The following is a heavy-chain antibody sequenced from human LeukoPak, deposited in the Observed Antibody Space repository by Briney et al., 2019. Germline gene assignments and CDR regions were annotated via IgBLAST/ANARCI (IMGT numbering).Heavy chain of an antibody. CDR2: IYYSGST. D-gene: IGHD2-2*01. J-gene: IGHJ4*02. V-gene: IGHV4-39*01. CDR1: GGSISSSSYY. Sequence: SETLSLTCTVSGGSISSSSYYWGWIRQPPGKGLEWIGSIYYSGSTYYNPSLKSRVTISVDTSKNQFSLKLSSVTATDTAVYYCARHVPHQLLLPLDYWGQGTLVTVSS. CDR3: ARHVPHQLLLPLDY.